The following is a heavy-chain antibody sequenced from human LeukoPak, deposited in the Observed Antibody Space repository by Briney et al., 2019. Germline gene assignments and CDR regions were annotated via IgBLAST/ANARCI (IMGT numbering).Heavy chain of an antibody. J-gene: IGHJ4*02. Sequence: GGSLRLSCAASGFILSVLYMDWVRQAPGKGLEWVGRSRNKDNSYTTEYAASVRGRFTISRDDSKNSLYLQMNSLKTEDTAMYYCARAGDYYSTGDCWGQGTLVTVSS. V-gene: IGHV3-72*01. CDR1: GFILSVLY. CDR3: ARAGDYYSTGDC. D-gene: IGHD3-22*01. CDR2: SRNKDNSYTT.